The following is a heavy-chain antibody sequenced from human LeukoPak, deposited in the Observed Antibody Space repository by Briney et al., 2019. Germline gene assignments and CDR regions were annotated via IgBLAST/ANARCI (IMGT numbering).Heavy chain of an antibody. CDR1: GFTFDDYA. D-gene: IGHD4-17*01. V-gene: IGHV3-9*01. CDR3: AKDKYGDYAGGVYFDY. CDR2: ISWNSGSI. J-gene: IGHJ4*02. Sequence: GRSLRPSCAASGFTFDDYAMHWVRQGPGKGLEWVTGISWNSGSIGYADSVKGRFTISSDNAKNSLHLQMNSLRAEDTALYYCAKDKYGDYAGGVYFDYWGQGTLVTVSS.